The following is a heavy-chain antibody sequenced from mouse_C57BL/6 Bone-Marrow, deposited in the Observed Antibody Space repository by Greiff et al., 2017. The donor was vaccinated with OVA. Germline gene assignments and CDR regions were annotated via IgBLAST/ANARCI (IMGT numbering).Heavy chain of an antibody. D-gene: IGHD1-1*02. Sequence: QVQLQQPGAELVKPGASVKLSCKASGYTFTSYWMHWVKQRPGQGLEWIGMIHPNSGSTNYNEKFKSKATLTVDKSSSTAYMQLSSLTSEDSAVYYCARRLGGYAAYWYFDVWGTGTTCTVSS. J-gene: IGHJ1*03. V-gene: IGHV1-64*01. CDR3: ARRLGGYAAYWYFDV. CDR2: IHPNSGST. CDR1: GYTFTSYW.